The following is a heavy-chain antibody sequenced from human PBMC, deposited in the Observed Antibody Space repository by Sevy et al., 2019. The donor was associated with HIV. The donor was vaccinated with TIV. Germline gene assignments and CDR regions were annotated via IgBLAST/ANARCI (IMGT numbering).Heavy chain of an antibody. D-gene: IGHD6-13*01. V-gene: IGHV3-21*01. Sequence: GGSLRLSCAASGFTFSTYNMNWVRQASGKGLEWVSSITFSSNYIYYADSVKGRFTISRDNAKNSLYLQMNSLRAEDTAVYYCARSWEQQLHDAFDIWGQGTMVTVSS. CDR3: ARSWEQQLHDAFDI. CDR1: GFTFSTYN. J-gene: IGHJ3*02. CDR2: ITFSSNYI.